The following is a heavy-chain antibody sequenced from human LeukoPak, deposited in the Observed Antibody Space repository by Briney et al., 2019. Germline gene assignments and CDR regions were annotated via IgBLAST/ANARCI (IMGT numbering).Heavy chain of an antibody. D-gene: IGHD3-16*02. CDR1: GGSISSGDYY. J-gene: IGHJ3*02. CDR2: IYYSGST. CDR3: ARGDILWGRYRYTGAFDI. Sequence: SETLSLTCTVSGGSISSGDYYWRWIRQPPGKGLEWIGYIYYSGSTYYNPSLKSRVTISVDTSKNQFSLKLSSVTAADTAVYYCARGDILWGRYRYTGAFDIWGQGTMVTVSS. V-gene: IGHV4-30-4*01.